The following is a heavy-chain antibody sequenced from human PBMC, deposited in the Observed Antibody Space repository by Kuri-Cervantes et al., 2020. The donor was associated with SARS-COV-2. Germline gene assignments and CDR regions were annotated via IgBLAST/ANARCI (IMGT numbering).Heavy chain of an antibody. J-gene: IGHJ6*04. Sequence: ESLKISCAAYGGSFSGYYWSWIRQPPGKGLEWIGEINHSGSTNYNPSLKSRVTLSVDTSKNQFSLKLSSVTAADTAVYYCARPGGFLDVWGKGTTVTVSS. CDR1: GGSFSGYY. CDR2: INHSGST. V-gene: IGHV4-34*01. D-gene: IGHD4-23*01. CDR3: ARPGGFLDV.